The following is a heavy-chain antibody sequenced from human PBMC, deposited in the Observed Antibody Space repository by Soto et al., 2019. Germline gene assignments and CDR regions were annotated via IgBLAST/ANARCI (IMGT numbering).Heavy chain of an antibody. Sequence: DVQLVESGGGLIQPGESLRLSCGAFGFTISGKKYVAWVRQAPGKGLEWVSALYDIDGSFYADSVKGRFTTSSDSSKTTVYLQMNDLIPDDTAVYYCATWHEREHSYDVWGLGTTVTFSS. V-gene: IGHV3-53*01. CDR2: LYDIDGS. J-gene: IGHJ3*01. CDR1: GFTISGKKY. CDR3: ATWHEREHSYDV. D-gene: IGHD1-1*01.